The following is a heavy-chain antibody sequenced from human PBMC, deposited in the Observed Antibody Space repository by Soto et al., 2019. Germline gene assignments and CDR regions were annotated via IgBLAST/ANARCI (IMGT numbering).Heavy chain of an antibody. CDR2: MSGTGGST. CDR3: AKAGFSSGWSPSYFGY. J-gene: IGHJ4*02. CDR1: GFTFSSYA. Sequence: EVQLLESGGGLVQPGRSLRLSCAASGFTFSSYAMNWVRQAPGKGLDWVSAMSGTGGSTYYADSVKGRFTISRDNSNSTLYLQMNSLRVEDTAVSYCAKAGFSSGWSPSYFGYWGQGTTVTVSP. D-gene: IGHD6-19*01. V-gene: IGHV3-23*01.